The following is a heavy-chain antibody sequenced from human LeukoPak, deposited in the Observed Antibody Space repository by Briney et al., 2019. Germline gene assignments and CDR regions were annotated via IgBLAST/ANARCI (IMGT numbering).Heavy chain of an antibody. D-gene: IGHD3-10*01. J-gene: IGHJ5*02. CDR1: GGTFSSYA. Sequence: GASVKVSCKASGGTFSSYAINWVRQATGQGLEWMGWMNPNSGNTGYAQEFQGRVTITRNTSISTAYMELSSLRSEDTAVYYCARDQAKRRYYGSGSLGVWFDPWGQGTLVTVSS. CDR2: MNPNSGNT. V-gene: IGHV1-8*03. CDR3: ARDQAKRRYYGSGSLGVWFDP.